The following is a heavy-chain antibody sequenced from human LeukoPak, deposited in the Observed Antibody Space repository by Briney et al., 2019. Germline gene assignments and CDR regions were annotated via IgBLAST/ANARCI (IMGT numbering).Heavy chain of an antibody. CDR3: VRHDCSGGSCYYYFEY. V-gene: IGHV4-39*01. Sequence: SETPSLTCSVSGGSISSGAYYWGWIRQPPGKGLQWIGSMHYSGNTYYNPSLKSRVTISVDTSKNQFSLNLNSVTAADTALYYCVRHDCSGGSCYYYFEYWGQGTLVTVSS. D-gene: IGHD2-15*01. CDR1: GGSISSGAYY. CDR2: MHYSGNT. J-gene: IGHJ4*02.